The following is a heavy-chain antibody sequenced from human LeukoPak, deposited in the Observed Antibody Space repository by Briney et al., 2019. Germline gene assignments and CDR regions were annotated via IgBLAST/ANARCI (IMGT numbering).Heavy chain of an antibody. D-gene: IGHD2-2*01. V-gene: IGHV5-51*01. J-gene: IGHJ5*02. CDR3: ARVIVVVPAAIRGRFVP. CDR1: GYSFTSYW. Sequence: GESLKISCKGSGYSFTSYWIGWVRQMTGKGLEWMGNIYPGDSDTRYSPSFQGQVTISADKSISTAYLQWSSLKASDTAMYYCARVIVVVPAAIRGRFVPWGEGTLVTVSS. CDR2: IYPGDSDT.